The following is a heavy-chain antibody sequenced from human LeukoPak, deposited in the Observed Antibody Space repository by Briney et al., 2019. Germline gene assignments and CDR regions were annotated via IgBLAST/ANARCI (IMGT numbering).Heavy chain of an antibody. CDR1: GFTFSNYS. CDR3: AREPCSRASCYFDY. V-gene: IGHV3-23*01. J-gene: IGHJ4*02. Sequence: GGSLRPSCVASGFTFSNYSMSWVGQAPGGGRGWVAVLSGSSANTFYADYVKGGFTIYRDNSKNTVFLKMSSLTAEDTAVYYCAREPCSRASCYFDYWGQGTLVTVSS. CDR2: LSGSSANT. D-gene: IGHD2-2*01.